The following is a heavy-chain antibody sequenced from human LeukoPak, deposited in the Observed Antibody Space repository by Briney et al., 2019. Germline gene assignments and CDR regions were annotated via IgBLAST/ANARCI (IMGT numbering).Heavy chain of an antibody. Sequence: PSETLSLTCTVSGYSISSGYYWGWIRQPPGKGLEWIGSIYHSGSTYYNPSLKSRVTISLGTSKNQFSLKLSSVTAADTALDYCAKGLSSPRNYVDGNFDFWGQGTLVTVSS. CDR3: AKGLSSPRNYVDGNFDF. D-gene: IGHD4-11*01. CDR2: IYHSGST. V-gene: IGHV4-38-2*02. J-gene: IGHJ3*01. CDR1: GYSISSGYY.